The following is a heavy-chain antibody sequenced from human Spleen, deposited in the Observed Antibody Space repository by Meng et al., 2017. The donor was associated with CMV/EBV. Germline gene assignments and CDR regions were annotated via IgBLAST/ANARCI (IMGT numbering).Heavy chain of an antibody. CDR2: ISAYNGNT. V-gene: IGHV1-18*01. D-gene: IGHD3-22*01. Sequence: YGISWVRQAPGQGLEWMGWISAYNGNTNYAQKLQGRVTMTTDTSTSTAYMELRSLRSDDTAVYYCAREADYYDSSGYNRLGRGEFDYWGQGTLVTVSS. CDR3: AREADYYDSSGYNRLGRGEFDY. CDR1: YG. J-gene: IGHJ4*02.